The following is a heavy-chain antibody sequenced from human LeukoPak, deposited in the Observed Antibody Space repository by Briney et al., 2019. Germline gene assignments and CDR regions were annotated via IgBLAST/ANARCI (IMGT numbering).Heavy chain of an antibody. CDR1: GGSFSGYY. CDR3: ARSPNLLFDY. J-gene: IGHJ4*02. CDR2: INHSGST. V-gene: IGHV4-34*01. Sequence: KPSETLSLTCAVYGGSFSGYYWSWIRQPPGKGLEWIGEINHSGSTNYNPSLKSRVTISVDTSKNQFSLKLSSVTAADTAVYYCARSPNLLFDYWGQGTLVTVSS.